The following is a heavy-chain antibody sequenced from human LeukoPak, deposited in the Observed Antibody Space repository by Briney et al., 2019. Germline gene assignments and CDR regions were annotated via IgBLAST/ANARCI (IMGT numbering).Heavy chain of an antibody. CDR2: VRVNGRSS. CDR1: GFTFGIYD. D-gene: IGHD6-19*01. CDR3: ANPPRGSGWYYFDY. Sequence: PGRSLRLSFTASGFTFGIYDMSSVRPAPGKWLEWVSTVRVNGRSSYYADSVKGRFTISRANSKNTLYLQMNSLRAEDTAVYYCANPPRGSGWYYFDYWGQGTLVTVSS. V-gene: IGHV3-23*01. J-gene: IGHJ4*02.